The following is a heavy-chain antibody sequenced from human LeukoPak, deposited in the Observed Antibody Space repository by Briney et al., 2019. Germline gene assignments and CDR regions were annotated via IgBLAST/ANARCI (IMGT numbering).Heavy chain of an antibody. V-gene: IGHV1-18*01. J-gene: IGHJ5*02. CDR3: ARAIGYSSSWYPVPFDP. CDR1: GYTFTSYG. CDR2: ISAYNGNT. D-gene: IGHD6-13*01. Sequence: GASVKVSCKASGYTFTSYGISWVRQAPGQGLEWMGWISAYNGNTNYAQKLQGRVTMTTDTSTSTAYMELRSLRPDDTAVYYCARAIGYSSSWYPVPFDPWGQGTLVTVSS.